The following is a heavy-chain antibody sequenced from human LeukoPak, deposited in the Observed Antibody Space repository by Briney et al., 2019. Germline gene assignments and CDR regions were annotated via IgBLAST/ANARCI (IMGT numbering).Heavy chain of an antibody. CDR2: TRNKANSYTT. CDR3: ARGWGTVSTENDWFDP. D-gene: IGHD4-17*01. J-gene: IGHJ5*02. Sequence: PGGSLRLSCAASGFTLSDYYMDWVRQAPGKGLEWVARTRNKANSYTTEYAASVKGRFTIARDDSKTTLYLQMNSLKTEDTAVYYRARGWGTVSTENDWFDPWGQGTLVTVSS. CDR1: GFTLSDYY. V-gene: IGHV3-72*01.